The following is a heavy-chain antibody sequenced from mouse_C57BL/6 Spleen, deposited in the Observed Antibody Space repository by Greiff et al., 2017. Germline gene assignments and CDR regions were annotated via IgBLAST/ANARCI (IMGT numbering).Heavy chain of an antibody. CDR3: TRENDGYYVNYAMDY. V-gene: IGHV1-5*01. J-gene: IGHJ4*01. CDR1: GYTFTSYW. CDR2: IYPGNSDT. D-gene: IGHD2-3*01. Sequence: EVQGVESGTVLARPGASVKMSCKTSGYTFTSYWMHWVKQRPGQGLEWIGAIYPGNSDTSYNQEFKGKAKLTAVTSASTAYMELSSLTNEDSAVYYCTRENDGYYVNYAMDYWGQGTSVTVSS.